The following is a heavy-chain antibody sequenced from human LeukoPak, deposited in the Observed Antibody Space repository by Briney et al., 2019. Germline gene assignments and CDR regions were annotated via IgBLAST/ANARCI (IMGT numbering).Heavy chain of an antibody. Sequence: SETLSLTCAVYGGSLSTYDWSWIRRTPGKGLEWIAKISHGGNTDYNPSLNGRVTISVDTFRNQVSLKLTSVTAADTAVYYCARGPSSSYGAWFGPWGQGTLVTVSS. J-gene: IGHJ5*02. V-gene: IGHV4-34*01. CDR1: GGSLSTYD. D-gene: IGHD6-6*01. CDR2: ISHGGNT. CDR3: ARGPSSSYGAWFGP.